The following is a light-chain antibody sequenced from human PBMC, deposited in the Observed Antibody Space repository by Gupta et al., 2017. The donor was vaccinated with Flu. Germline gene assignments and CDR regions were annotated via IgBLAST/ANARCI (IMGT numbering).Light chain of an antibody. CDR2: DNN. V-gene: IGLV1-51*01. CDR3: GTWDSSLSAGV. Sequence: QSASTPPPSVSAAPGQMVTLSCPGSSYNIGNNYVSCYQQLPGTSPKLLIYDNNTRPSWIPDRLSCAKSGTSASLGITGLHTGDDADYYSGTWDSSLSAGVFGGGTKLTVL. CDR1: SYNIGNNY. J-gene: IGLJ2*01.